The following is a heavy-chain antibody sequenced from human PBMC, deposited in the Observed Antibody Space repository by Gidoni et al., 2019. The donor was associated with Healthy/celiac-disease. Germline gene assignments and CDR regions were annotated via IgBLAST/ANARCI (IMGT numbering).Heavy chain of an antibody. CDR3: ARGGGYYYDSSGYYVFDY. Sequence: EVQLVESGGGLVQPGGSLRISWAACGVTFSSNAMHWVRQAPGTGLEDVSAISRNGCSIYYGNSVKGRFTISRDTSKNTLYLQMGSLRAEDMAVYYCARGGGYYYDSSGYYVFDYWGQGTLVTVSS. D-gene: IGHD3-22*01. CDR1: GVTFSSNA. V-gene: IGHV3-64*01. CDR2: ISRNGCSI. J-gene: IGHJ4*02.